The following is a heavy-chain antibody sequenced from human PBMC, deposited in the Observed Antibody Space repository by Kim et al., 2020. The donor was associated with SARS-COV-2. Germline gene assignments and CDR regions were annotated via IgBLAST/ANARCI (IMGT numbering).Heavy chain of an antibody. D-gene: IGHD2-15*01. CDR3: AKGPHGCSGGSCYYYYGMDV. V-gene: IGHV3-43*02. J-gene: IGHJ6*02. Sequence: GGSLRLSCAASGFTFDDYAMHWVRQAPGKGLEWVSLISGDGGSTYYADSVKGRFTISRDNSKNSLYLQMNSLRTEDTALYYCAKGPHGCSGGSCYYYYGMDVWGQGTTVTVSS. CDR2: ISGDGGST. CDR1: GFTFDDYA.